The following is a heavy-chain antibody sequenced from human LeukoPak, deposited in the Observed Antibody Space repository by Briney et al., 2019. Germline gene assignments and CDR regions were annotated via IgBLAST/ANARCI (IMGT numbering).Heavy chain of an antibody. CDR1: GFTFSSYW. D-gene: IGHD2-15*01. J-gene: IGHJ5*02. Sequence: PGVSLRLSCAASGFTFSSYWMSWVRQAPGKGLEWVANIKQDGSEKYYVDSVKGRFTISRDNAKNSLYLQMNSLRAEDTAVYYCARVVVAASNWFDPWGQGTLVTVSS. V-gene: IGHV3-7*01. CDR2: IKQDGSEK. CDR3: ARVVVAASNWFDP.